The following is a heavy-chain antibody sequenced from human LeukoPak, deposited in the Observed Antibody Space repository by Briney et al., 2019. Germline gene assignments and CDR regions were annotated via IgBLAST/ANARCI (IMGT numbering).Heavy chain of an antibody. CDR1: GFTFSSYA. D-gene: IGHD2-2*01. J-gene: IGHJ4*02. CDR2: ISGSGGST. CDR3: ANGARKNIVVVPAARTDY. Sequence: GGSLRLSCAASGFTFSSYAMSWVRQAPGKGLEWVSAISGSGGSTYYADSVKGRFTISRDNSKNTLYLQMNSLRAEDTAVYYCANGARKNIVVVPAARTDYWGQGTLVTVSS. V-gene: IGHV3-23*01.